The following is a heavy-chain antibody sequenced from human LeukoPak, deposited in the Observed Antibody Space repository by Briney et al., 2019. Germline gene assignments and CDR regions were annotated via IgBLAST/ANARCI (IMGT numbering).Heavy chain of an antibody. J-gene: IGHJ4*02. CDR1: GFTFSSYG. V-gene: IGHV3-33*01. CDR3: AQGYGNGWYPH. CDR2: IWYDGSNK. D-gene: IGHD6-19*01. Sequence: PGGSLRLSCAASGFTFSSYGMHWVRQAPGKGLEWVAVIWYDGSNKYYADSVKGRFTISRDNSKNTLYLQMNSLRVEDTAVYFCAQGYGNGWYPHWGQGSLVSVSS.